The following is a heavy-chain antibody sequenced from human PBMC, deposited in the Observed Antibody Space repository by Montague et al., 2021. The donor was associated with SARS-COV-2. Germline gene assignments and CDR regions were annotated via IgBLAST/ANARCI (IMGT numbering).Heavy chain of an antibody. CDR2: IYYSGNT. J-gene: IGHJ6*02. CDR3: ARVAFVGWRFMNYYYGMDV. D-gene: IGHD3-16*01. CDR1: GGSISSYY. V-gene: IGHV4-59*01. Sequence: SETLSLTCTVSGGSISSYYWSCIRQPPGKGLEWIGYIYYSGNTNYNPSLKSRVTISLDTSKNQFSLQQSSVTAADTAVYYCARVAFVGWRFMNYYYGMDVWGQGTTVTVSS.